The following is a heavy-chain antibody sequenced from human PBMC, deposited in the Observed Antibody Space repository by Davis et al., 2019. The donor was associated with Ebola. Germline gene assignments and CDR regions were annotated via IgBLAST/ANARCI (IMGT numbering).Heavy chain of an antibody. CDR2: TSASGGTT. Sequence: GESLKISCAASGFTFSSHAMSWVRQAPGKGLEWVSGTSASGGTTSYADSVKGRFTISRDNAKNSLYLQMNSLRAEDTAVYYCALTLPYYYDSSGTFDYWGQGTLVTVSS. D-gene: IGHD3-22*01. CDR3: ALTLPYYYDSSGTFDY. J-gene: IGHJ4*02. CDR1: GFTFSSHA. V-gene: IGHV3-23*01.